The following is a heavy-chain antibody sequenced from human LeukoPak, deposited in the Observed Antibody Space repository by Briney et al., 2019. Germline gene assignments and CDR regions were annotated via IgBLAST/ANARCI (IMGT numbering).Heavy chain of an antibody. CDR1: GGSISSYY. V-gene: IGHV4-59*08. CDR2: IYYSGST. CDR3: ARVLGPDFDY. Sequence: SETLSLTCTVSGGSISSYYWSWNRQPPGKGLEWIGYIYYSGSTNYNPSLKSRVTISVDTSKNQFSLKLSSVTAADTAVYYCARVLGPDFDYWGQGTLVTVSS. J-gene: IGHJ4*02. D-gene: IGHD1-26*01.